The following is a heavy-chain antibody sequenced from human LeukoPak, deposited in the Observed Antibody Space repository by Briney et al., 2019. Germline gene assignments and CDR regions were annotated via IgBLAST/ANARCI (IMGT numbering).Heavy chain of an antibody. V-gene: IGHV3-33*01. Sequence: PGGSLRLSCTTSGFSFNTYAMHWVRQAPGKGLEWMAVIWYDGSKKYYADSVQGRFTISRDNSKNTVYLQMNSLRAEDTAIYYCARGESSVWRGYDPSLFAQWGQGTLVTVSS. CDR1: GFSFNTYA. CDR3: ARGESSVWRGYDPSLFAQ. D-gene: IGHD5-12*01. CDR2: IWYDGSKK. J-gene: IGHJ4*02.